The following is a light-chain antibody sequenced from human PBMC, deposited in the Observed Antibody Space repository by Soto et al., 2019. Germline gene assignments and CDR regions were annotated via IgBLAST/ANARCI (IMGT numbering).Light chain of an antibody. CDR1: QSIKIY. J-gene: IGKJ1*01. CDR2: AAS. Sequence: DIQMTQSPSSLSASVGDRVTIPCRASQSIKIYLNWYQQKPGQAPEVLVYAASNLQTGVPSRLSGSGSGTDFTLTISSLQPEDFATYYCQQSYSLPWTFGQGTKVEIK. CDR3: QQSYSLPWT. V-gene: IGKV1-39*01.